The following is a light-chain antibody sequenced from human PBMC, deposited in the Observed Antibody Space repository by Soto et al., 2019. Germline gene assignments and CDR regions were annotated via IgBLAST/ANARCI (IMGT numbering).Light chain of an antibody. V-gene: IGLV2-14*01. CDR1: SSDVGGYNY. Sequence: QSALTQPASVSGSPGQSITISCTGTSSDVGGYNYVSWYQQHPGKAPKLMIYXXXXXXXXXXXXXXXSKSGNTASLTISGXXXEXXXXXXCSSYTSSSTPWVFGGGTKLTVL. CDR3: SSYTSSSTPWV. CDR2: XXX. J-gene: IGLJ3*02.